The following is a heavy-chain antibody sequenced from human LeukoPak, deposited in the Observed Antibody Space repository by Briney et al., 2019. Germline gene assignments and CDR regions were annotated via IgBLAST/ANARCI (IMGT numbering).Heavy chain of an antibody. V-gene: IGHV3-7*01. D-gene: IGHD3-16*01. CDR1: GFKLRDSR. CDR2: MNQGGSAK. J-gene: IGHJ6*02. Sequence: GGSLRLSCAASGFKLRDSRMSWVRQAPGKGLEWGANMNQGGSAKDYVDSVKRRFTISRDNARNSLYLQMSILRAEDTAVYYCATYTHWVAGDVWGQGTTVTVSS. CDR3: ATYTHWVAGDV.